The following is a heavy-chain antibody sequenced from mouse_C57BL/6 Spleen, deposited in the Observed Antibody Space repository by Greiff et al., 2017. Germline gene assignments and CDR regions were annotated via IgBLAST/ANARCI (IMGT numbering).Heavy chain of an antibody. D-gene: IGHD1-1*01. CDR1: GYTFTSYW. V-gene: IGHV1-7*01. J-gene: IGHJ2*01. CDR2: INPSSGYT. CDR3: AGEITTVGFDN. Sequence: VQLQQSGAELAKPGASVKLSCKASGYTFTSYWMTWVKQRPGQGLEWIGYINPSSGYTKYNQKFKNKATLTADKSSSTAYMQLSSLTYEDSAVYYCAGEITTVGFDNWGQGTTLTVSS.